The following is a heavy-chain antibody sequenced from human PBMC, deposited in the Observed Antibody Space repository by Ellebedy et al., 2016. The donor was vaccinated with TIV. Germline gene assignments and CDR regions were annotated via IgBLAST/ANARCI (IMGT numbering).Heavy chain of an antibody. Sequence: GGSLRLSCAASELTVTSNFMSWVRQAPGKGLAWVSTIAIDSTTYYADSVKGRFTISRDNSKNTLDIQMNRLRAEDTAVYYCARETYNDVDLKLWGVFDIWGQGTMVTVSS. CDR2: IAIDSTT. V-gene: IGHV3-66*01. CDR3: ARETYNDVDLKLWGVFDI. J-gene: IGHJ3*02. CDR1: ELTVTSNF. D-gene: IGHD3-10*01.